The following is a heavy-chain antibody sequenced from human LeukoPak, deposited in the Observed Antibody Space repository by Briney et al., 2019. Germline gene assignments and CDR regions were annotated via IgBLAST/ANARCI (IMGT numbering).Heavy chain of an antibody. CDR1: GFTFSSYG. Sequence: SGGSLRLSCVASGFTFSSYGMHWVRQAPGKGLEWVAFIRYDGSNKYYADSVKGRFTISRDNSNNTLYLQMNSLKAEDTAVYYCATPYDFWSGFSAPQIWGQGTMVTVSS. V-gene: IGHV3-30*02. CDR2: IRYDGSNK. J-gene: IGHJ3*02. CDR3: ATPYDFWSGFSAPQI. D-gene: IGHD3-3*01.